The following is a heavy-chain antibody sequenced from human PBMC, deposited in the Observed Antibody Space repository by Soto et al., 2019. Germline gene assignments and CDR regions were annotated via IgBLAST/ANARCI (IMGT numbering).Heavy chain of an antibody. CDR1: GLTFSAYP. J-gene: IGHJ4*02. V-gene: IGHV3-23*01. CDR2: NSGGGDKK. CDR3: PFGWGGGHEGY. D-gene: IGHD5-12*01. Sequence: EVQKLESGGGLVQPGGSLRLSCAASGLTFSAYPMSWVRQAPGKGLEWVSSNSGGGDKKYYADSVKGRFTISRDNSKNTLYLQMNSLRVEDTAVYFCPFGWGGGHEGYWGQGTLVTVSS.